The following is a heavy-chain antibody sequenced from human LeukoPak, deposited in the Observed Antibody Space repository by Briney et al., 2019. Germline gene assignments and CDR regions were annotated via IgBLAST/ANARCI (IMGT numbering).Heavy chain of an antibody. CDR1: GGSISSSSYY. V-gene: IGHV4-39*01. J-gene: IGHJ4*02. CDR3: ARFLAGTVDY. Sequence: PAETLSLTCTVSGGSISSSSYYWGWIRQPPGKGLEWIGSIYYSGSTYYNPSLKSRVTISVDTSKNQFSLKLSSVTAADTAMYYCARFLAGTVDYWGQGTLVTVSS. CDR2: IYYSGST. D-gene: IGHD6-19*01.